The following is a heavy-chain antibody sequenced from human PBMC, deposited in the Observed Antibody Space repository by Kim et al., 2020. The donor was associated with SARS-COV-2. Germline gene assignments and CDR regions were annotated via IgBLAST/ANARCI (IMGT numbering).Heavy chain of an antibody. CDR2: IWYDGSNK. Sequence: GGSLRLSCAASGFTFSSYGMHWVRQAPGKGLEWVAVIWYDGSNKYYADSVKGRFTISRDNSKNTLYLQMNSPRAEDTAVYYCARDWARGYSGYDLIGYWGQGTLVTVSS. CDR3: ARDWARGYSGYDLIGY. V-gene: IGHV3-33*01. D-gene: IGHD5-12*01. CDR1: GFTFSSYG. J-gene: IGHJ4*02.